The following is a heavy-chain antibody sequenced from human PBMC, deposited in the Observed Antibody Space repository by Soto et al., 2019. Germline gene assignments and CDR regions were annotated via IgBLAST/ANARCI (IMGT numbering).Heavy chain of an antibody. V-gene: IGHV6-1*01. CDR1: GDSVSSNSAA. CDR3: AREIYKPGIAVARNDY. CDR2: TYYRSKWYN. Sequence: PSQPLSLTCAISGDSVSSNSAAWNWIRQSPSRGLKWLGRTYYRSKWYNDYAVSVKSRITINPDTSKNQFSLQLNSVTPEDTAVYYCAREIYKPGIAVARNDYWGQGTLVTVSS. D-gene: IGHD6-19*01. J-gene: IGHJ4*02.